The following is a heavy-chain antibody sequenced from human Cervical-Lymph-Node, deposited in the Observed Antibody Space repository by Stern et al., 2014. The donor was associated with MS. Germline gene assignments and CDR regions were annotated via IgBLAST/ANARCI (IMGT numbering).Heavy chain of an antibody. J-gene: IGHJ4*02. Sequence: DQLVESGRGVVQPGRSLRLSCAASGFAFRRYALHWVRQAPGKGLEWVALISYDGRDKYYTDSVKGRFTVSRDNSNNTVDLEMNSLRLEDTAVYYCAKGGSGSYLDWGQGSLVTVSS. V-gene: IGHV3-30*04. CDR3: AKGGSGSYLD. CDR2: ISYDGRDK. D-gene: IGHD1-26*01. CDR1: GFAFRRYA.